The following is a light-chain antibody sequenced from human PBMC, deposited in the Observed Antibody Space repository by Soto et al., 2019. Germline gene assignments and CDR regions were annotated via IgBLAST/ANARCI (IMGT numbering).Light chain of an antibody. J-gene: IGKJ1*01. V-gene: IGKV4-1*01. CDR1: QSVLYNSNNKDY. CDR3: LQHSGTSPKT. Sequence: DIVMTQSPDSLAVSLGERATINCKSSQSVLYNSNNKDYLAWYQQKLGQPPKLLIYWASTRESGVPDRFSGSGSGTDFTLSITGLEPEDSAVYYCLQHSGTSPKTFGQGTKVDIK. CDR2: WAS.